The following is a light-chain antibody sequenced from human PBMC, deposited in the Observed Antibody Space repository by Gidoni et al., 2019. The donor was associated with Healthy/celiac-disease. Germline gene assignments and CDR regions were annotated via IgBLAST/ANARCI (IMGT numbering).Light chain of an antibody. J-gene: IGKJ1*01. CDR1: QGISRW. CDR3: QQANSFPWT. Sequence: DIKMTQSPSSVSASVGDRVNLTCRASQGISRWLAWYQQKPGKAPKLLIYAASSLQSGVPSRFSGSGSVTDFTLTISSLQPEDFATYYCQQANSFPWTFGQGTKVEIK. CDR2: AAS. V-gene: IGKV1-12*01.